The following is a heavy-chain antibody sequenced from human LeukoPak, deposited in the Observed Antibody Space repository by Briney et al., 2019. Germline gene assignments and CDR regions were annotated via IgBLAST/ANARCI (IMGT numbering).Heavy chain of an antibody. CDR1: GFSIRSSW. CDR3: ARDPAWGAIDY. CDR2: MNEDGSVT. J-gene: IGHJ4*02. Sequence: PGGSLRLSCAVSGFSIRSSWMSWVRQTPGTGLEWVADMNEDGSVTWYADSVKGRFTVSRDNAKNSVDLQMSSLRAEDTAVYYCARDPAWGAIDYWGQGTLVTVSS. V-gene: IGHV3-7*01. D-gene: IGHD7-27*01.